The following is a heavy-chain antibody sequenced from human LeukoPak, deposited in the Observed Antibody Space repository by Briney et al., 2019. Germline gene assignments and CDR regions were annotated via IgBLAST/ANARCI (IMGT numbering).Heavy chain of an antibody. CDR1: GGSINSYY. Sequence: ASETLSLTCTVPGGSINSYYWSWIRQPPGKGLEWIGYIYYSGSTNYNPSLKSRVTISVDTSKNQFSLKLTSVTAADTAVYYCARYARYSGSVNWFDPWGQGTLVTVSS. D-gene: IGHD1-26*01. J-gene: IGHJ5*02. CDR2: IYYSGST. CDR3: ARYARYSGSVNWFDP. V-gene: IGHV4-59*01.